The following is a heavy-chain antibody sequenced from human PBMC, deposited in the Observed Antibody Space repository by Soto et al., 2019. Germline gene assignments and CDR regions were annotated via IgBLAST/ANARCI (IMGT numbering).Heavy chain of an antibody. D-gene: IGHD2-2*02. CDR1: GYTFSGYY. V-gene: IGHV1-2*02. CDR3: ARSLTEGYCTITGCYTRPLYGMDV. CDR2: INPNSGGT. J-gene: IGHJ6*02. Sequence: QAQLVQSGAEVKKPGASVKVSCKASGYTFSGYYIHWLRQAPGQGLEWMGWINPNSGGTNYAQKFQGRVTVTRDTPTSTAYMELSRLTSDDTAVYYCARSLTEGYCTITGCYTRPLYGMDVWAKGPRSPSP.